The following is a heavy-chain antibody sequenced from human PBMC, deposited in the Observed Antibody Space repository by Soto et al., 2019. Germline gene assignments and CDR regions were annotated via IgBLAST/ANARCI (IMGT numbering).Heavy chain of an antibody. J-gene: IGHJ4*02. CDR1: GGTFSSYA. D-gene: IGHD4-17*01. CDR2: IIPIFGTA. V-gene: IGHV1-69*12. CDR3: ARGTVSVYLGGVQGY. Sequence: QVQLVQSVAEVKKPGSSVKVSCKASGGTFSSYAISWVRQAPGQGLEWMGGIIPIFGTANYAQKFQGRGRITADETTSPAHMERSSLRSEDTAVYYCARGTVSVYLGGVQGYWGQGTLVTGSS.